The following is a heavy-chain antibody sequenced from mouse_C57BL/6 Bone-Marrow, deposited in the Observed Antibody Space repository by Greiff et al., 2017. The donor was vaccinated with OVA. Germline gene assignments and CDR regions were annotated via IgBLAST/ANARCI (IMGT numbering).Heavy chain of an antibody. D-gene: IGHD2-2*01. J-gene: IGHJ1*03. CDR2: IYPGDGDT. Sequence: QVQLQQSGPELVKPGASVKISCKASGYAFSSSWMNWVKQRPGKGLEWIGRIYPGDGDTSYNGKFKGKATLTADKSSSTAYMQLSSLTSEDSAVYFCARGLPPVWGTGTTVTVSS. V-gene: IGHV1-82*01. CDR1: GYAFSSSW. CDR3: ARGLPPV.